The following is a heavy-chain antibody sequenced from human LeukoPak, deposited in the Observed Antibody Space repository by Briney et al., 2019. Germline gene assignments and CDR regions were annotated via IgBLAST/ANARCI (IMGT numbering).Heavy chain of an antibody. Sequence: SETLSLTCTVSGVSFTSHFWTWIRQSPGTGLEWIGYISYTGSTNYNPSLKSRVTISRDTSKNQFSLKLSSVTAADTAVYYCARDRDNVWFDPWGQGTLVTVSS. J-gene: IGHJ5*02. CDR3: ARDRDNVWFDP. V-gene: IGHV4-59*11. CDR2: ISYTGST. D-gene: IGHD1-14*01. CDR1: GVSFTSHF.